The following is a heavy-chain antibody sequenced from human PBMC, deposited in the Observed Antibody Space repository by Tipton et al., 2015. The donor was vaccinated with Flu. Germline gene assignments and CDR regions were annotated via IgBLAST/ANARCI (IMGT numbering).Heavy chain of an antibody. CDR1: GYSFTSYW. CDR3: ARRPSSSWDEYYFDY. Sequence: QLVQSGAEVKKPGESLKISCKGSGYSFTSYWIGWVRQMPGKGLEWMGIIYPGDSDTRYSPSFQGQVTITADKSISTAYLQWSSLKASDTAMYYCARRPSSSWDEYYFDYWGQGTLVTVSS. D-gene: IGHD6-13*01. J-gene: IGHJ4*02. V-gene: IGHV5-51*01. CDR2: IYPGDSDT.